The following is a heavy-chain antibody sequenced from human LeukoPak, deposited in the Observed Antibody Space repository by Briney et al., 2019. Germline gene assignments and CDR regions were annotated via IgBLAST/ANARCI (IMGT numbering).Heavy chain of an antibody. Sequence: GGSLRLSCAASGFTCSSYSMNWVRQAPAKGLEWVSHITASGTAMFYADSVKGRFTISRDNAKNSLYLQMNSLRDEDTAVYYCASSGSYRFDYWGQGTLVTVSS. J-gene: IGHJ4*02. D-gene: IGHD1-26*01. CDR2: ITASGTAM. V-gene: IGHV3-48*02. CDR3: ASSGSYRFDY. CDR1: GFTCSSYS.